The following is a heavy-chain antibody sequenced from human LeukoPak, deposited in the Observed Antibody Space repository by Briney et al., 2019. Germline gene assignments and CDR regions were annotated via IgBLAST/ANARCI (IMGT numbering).Heavy chain of an antibody. CDR3: ARDEGSGSYGICDY. D-gene: IGHD1-26*01. CDR1: GGSISSYY. Sequence: SETLSLTCTVSGGSISSYYWSWIRQPPGKGLEWIGYIYYTGSTNYNPSLKSRVTISVDMSKNQFSLKVRSVTAADTAVYYCARDEGSGSYGICDYWGQGTLVTVSS. J-gene: IGHJ4*02. CDR2: IYYTGST. V-gene: IGHV4-59*01.